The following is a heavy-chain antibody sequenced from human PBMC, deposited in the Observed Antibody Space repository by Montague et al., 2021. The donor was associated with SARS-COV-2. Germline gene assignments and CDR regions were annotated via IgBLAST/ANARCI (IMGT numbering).Heavy chain of an antibody. D-gene: IGHD1-26*01. CDR3: ARYGIVGGTTYYYYGMDV. J-gene: IGHJ6*02. V-gene: IGHV1-18*01. CDR1: GYTFTSYG. Sequence: SVKVSCKASGYTFTSYGISWVRQAPGQGLEWMGWISAYNGNTNYAQKLQGRVTMTTDTSTSTAYMELRSLRSDDTAVYYCARYGIVGGTTYYYYGMDVWGQGTTVTVSS. CDR2: ISAYNGNT.